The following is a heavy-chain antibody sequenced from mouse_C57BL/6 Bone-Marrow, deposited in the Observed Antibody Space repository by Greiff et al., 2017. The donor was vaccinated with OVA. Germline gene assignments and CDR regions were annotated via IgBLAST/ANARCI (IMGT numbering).Heavy chain of an antibody. V-gene: IGHV14-4*01. Sequence: EVQRVESGAELVRPGASVKLSCTASGFNIKDDYMHWVKQRPEQGLEWIGWIDPENGDTEYASKFQGKATITADTSSNTAYLQLSSLTSEDTAVYYCTTSLWDYWGQGTTLTVSS. D-gene: IGHD1-1*02. J-gene: IGHJ2*01. CDR2: IDPENGDT. CDR1: GFNIKDDY. CDR3: TTSLWDY.